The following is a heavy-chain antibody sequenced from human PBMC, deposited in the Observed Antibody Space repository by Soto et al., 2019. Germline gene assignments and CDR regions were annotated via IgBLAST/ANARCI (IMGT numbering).Heavy chain of an antibody. D-gene: IGHD3-22*01. J-gene: IGHJ5*02. Sequence: SETLSLTCTVSGGSISSYYWSWIRQPPGKGLEWIGYIYYSGSTNYNPSLKSRVTISVDTSKNQFSLKLSSVAAADTAVYYCARDRYYDSSGYSYLSEGFDPWGQGTLVTVSS. CDR2: IYYSGST. CDR3: ARDRYYDSSGYSYLSEGFDP. CDR1: GGSISSYY. V-gene: IGHV4-59*01.